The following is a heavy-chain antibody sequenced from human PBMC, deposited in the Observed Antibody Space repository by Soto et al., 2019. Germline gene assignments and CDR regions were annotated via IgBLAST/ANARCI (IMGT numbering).Heavy chain of an antibody. CDR3: AKSMSSGWSPIDY. D-gene: IGHD6-19*01. Sequence: QPGGSLRLSCAASGFTFDDYAMYWVRQAPGKGLEWVSGLSWNSGDIAYAGSLKGRFSISRDNAKTSLYLHMNSLSAEDTAFYYCAKSMSSGWSPIDYWGQGTLVTVSS. CDR2: LSWNSGDI. CDR1: GFTFDDYA. J-gene: IGHJ4*02. V-gene: IGHV3-9*01.